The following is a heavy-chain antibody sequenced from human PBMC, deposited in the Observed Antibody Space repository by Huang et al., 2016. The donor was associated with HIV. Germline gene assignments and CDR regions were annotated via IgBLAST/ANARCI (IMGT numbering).Heavy chain of an antibody. D-gene: IGHD5-18*01. J-gene: IGHJ4*02. CDR2: IDPRDSET. V-gene: IGHV5-51*01. Sequence: EVLLVQSGAELKEPGESLKISCKASGYGFSSYWIGGVRQKPGKGLEWMGIIDPRDSETKYSPSFDGQVTISADKSTRTAYLQWESLKAPDTAIYFCARQVDGFRSHFDFWGQGTLVSVSS. CDR1: GYGFSSYW. CDR3: ARQVDGFRSHFDF.